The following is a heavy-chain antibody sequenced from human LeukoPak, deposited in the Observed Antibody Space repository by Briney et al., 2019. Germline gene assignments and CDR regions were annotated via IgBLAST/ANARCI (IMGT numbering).Heavy chain of an antibody. Sequence: GASVKVSCKASGGTFSSYAISWVRQAPGQGLEWMGWINTNTGNPTYAQGFTGRFVFSLDTSVSTAYLQISSLKAEDTAVYYCARDGGSSSNWFDPWGQGTLVTVSS. CDR3: ARDGGSSSNWFDP. V-gene: IGHV7-4-1*02. CDR2: INTNTGNP. J-gene: IGHJ5*02. CDR1: GGTFSSYA. D-gene: IGHD2-15*01.